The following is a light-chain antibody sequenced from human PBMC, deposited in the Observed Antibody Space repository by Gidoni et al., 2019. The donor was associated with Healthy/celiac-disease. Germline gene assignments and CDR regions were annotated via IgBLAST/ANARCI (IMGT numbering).Light chain of an antibody. V-gene: IGKV1-39*01. CDR3: QQSYSTPPNT. CDR1: QSISSY. Sequence: DIQMTQSPSSLSASVGDRVTITCRASQSISSYLNWYQQKPGKATKLLIYAASSLQSGVPSRFSGSGSGTDFTLTISSLQPEDVSTYYCQQSYSTPPNTFGQXTKLEIK. J-gene: IGKJ2*01. CDR2: AAS.